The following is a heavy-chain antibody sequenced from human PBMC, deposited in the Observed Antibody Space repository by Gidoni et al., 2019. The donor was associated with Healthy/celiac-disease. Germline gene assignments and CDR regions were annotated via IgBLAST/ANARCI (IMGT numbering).Heavy chain of an antibody. J-gene: IGHJ4*02. CDR3: ARVVGVVAYYFDY. V-gene: IGHV1-8*01. CDR2: MNPNSGNT. Sequence: QVQLAQSGAAVKKPGASAKVSCKSSGYTFTSYDLTWVRQATGQGLAWMGWMNPNSGNTGYAQKFQDRVTMTRNTSISTAYMELSSLRSEDTAVYYCARVVGVVAYYFDYWGQGTLVTVSS. D-gene: IGHD5-12*01. CDR1: GYTFTSYD.